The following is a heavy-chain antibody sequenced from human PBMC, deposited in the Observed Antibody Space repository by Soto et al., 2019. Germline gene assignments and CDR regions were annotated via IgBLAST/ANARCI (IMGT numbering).Heavy chain of an antibody. V-gene: IGHV3-23*01. Sequence: GGSLRLSCAASGFTFSNYAMSWVRQAPGKGLEWVSAIGGGGVPTYHADSVKGRFTISRDNTKNSLYLQMNSLRAEDTAIYYCARGSAFIGLDYWGQGTPVTVSS. J-gene: IGHJ4*02. CDR3: ARGSAFIGLDY. CDR2: IGGGGVPT. D-gene: IGHD1-26*01. CDR1: GFTFSNYA.